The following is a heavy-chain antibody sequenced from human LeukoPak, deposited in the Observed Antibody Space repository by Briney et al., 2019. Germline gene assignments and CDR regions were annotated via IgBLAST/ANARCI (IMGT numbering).Heavy chain of an antibody. CDR2: MNPNSGNT. D-gene: IGHD3-10*01. J-gene: IGHJ4*02. V-gene: IGHV1-8*01. Sequence: GASVKVSCKASGYTFSSYDINWVRQATGQGLEWMGWMNPNSGNTGYAQKFQGRVNMTRNTSISTAYMELSSLRSEDTAVYYCARKFLGSRGYYFDYWAREPWSPSPQ. CDR3: ARKFLGSRGYYFDY. CDR1: GYTFSSYD.